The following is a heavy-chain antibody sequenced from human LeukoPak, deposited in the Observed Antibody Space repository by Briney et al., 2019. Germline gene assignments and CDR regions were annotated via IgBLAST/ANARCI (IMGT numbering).Heavy chain of an antibody. CDR3: ARGVGATGWFDP. J-gene: IGHJ5*02. CDR1: GGSISSGSYY. CDR2: IYTSGST. D-gene: IGHD1-26*01. V-gene: IGHV4-61*02. Sequence: SETLSLTCTASGGSISSGSYYWSWIRQPAGKGLEWIGRIYTSGSTNYNPSLKSRVTISVDTSKNQFSLKLSSVTAADTAVYYCARGVGATGWFDPWGQGTLVTVSS.